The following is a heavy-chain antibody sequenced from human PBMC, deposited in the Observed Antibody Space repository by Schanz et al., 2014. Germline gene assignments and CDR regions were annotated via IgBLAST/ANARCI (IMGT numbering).Heavy chain of an antibody. D-gene: IGHD2-15*01. V-gene: IGHV3-23*04. CDR2: ISGSGGST. CDR1: GITFSSHS. CDR3: ARLDPYCRSGTCSRAFDF. Sequence: EVHLVESRGGLVQPGGSLRLSCAASGITFSSHSFNWVRQAPGKGLEWVSAISGSGGSTYYADSVKGRFTISRDNSKNTLYLQMNSLRAEDTAVYYCARLDPYCRSGTCSRAFDFWGQGTLVTVSS. J-gene: IGHJ4*02.